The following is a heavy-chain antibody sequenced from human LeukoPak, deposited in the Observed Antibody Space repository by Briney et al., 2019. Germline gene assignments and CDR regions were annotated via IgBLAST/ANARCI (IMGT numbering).Heavy chain of an antibody. CDR1: GGSISSYY. CDR2: IYYSGST. CDR3: ARGGRGWLQIDY. D-gene: IGHD5-24*01. Sequence: SETLSLTCTASGGSISSYYWSWIRQPPGKGLEWIGYIYYSGSTNYNPSLKSRVTISVDTSKNQFSLKLSSVTAADTAVYYCARGGRGWLQIDYWGQGALVTVSS. J-gene: IGHJ4*02. V-gene: IGHV4-59*01.